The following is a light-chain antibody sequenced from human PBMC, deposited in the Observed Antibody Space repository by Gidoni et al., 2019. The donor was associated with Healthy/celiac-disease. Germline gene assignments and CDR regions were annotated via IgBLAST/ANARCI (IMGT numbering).Light chain of an antibody. J-gene: IGKJ1*01. Sequence: EVVMTQSPATLSVSPGERATLSCRASQRVSSNLAWYQQKPGRAPRLLIYGASTRATGIPARFSGSGSGTEFTLTISSLQSEDFAVYYCQQYNSWRTFGQGTNVEIK. CDR1: QRVSSN. V-gene: IGKV3-15*01. CDR2: GAS. CDR3: QQYNSWRT.